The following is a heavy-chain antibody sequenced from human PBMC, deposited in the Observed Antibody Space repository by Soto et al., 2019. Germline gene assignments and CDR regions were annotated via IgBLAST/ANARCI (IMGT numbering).Heavy chain of an antibody. Sequence: TSETLSLTCSVYSGSFTGYYWSWIRQPPGKGLEWIGEINHSGSTNYNPSLKSRLTMSLDTSKKQFSLKLRSVTAADTALYYCVACDYGDYPQYWGQGTLVNVSS. V-gene: IGHV4-34*01. J-gene: IGHJ4*02. D-gene: IGHD4-17*01. CDR2: INHSGST. CDR3: VACDYGDYPQY. CDR1: SGSFTGYY.